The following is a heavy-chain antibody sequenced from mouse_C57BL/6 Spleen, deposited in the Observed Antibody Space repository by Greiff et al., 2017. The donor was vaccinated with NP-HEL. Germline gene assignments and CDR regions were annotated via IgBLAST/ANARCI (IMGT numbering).Heavy chain of an antibody. V-gene: IGHV1-80*01. CDR1: GYAFSSYW. J-gene: IGHJ2*01. Sequence: LQESGAELVKPGASVKISCKASGYAFSSYWMNWVKQRPGKGLEWIGQIYPGDGDTNYNGKFKGKATLTADKSSSTAYMQLSSLTSEDSAVYFCASGNTEYFDYWGQGTTRTVSS. D-gene: IGHD2-1*01. CDR3: ASGNTEYFDY. CDR2: IYPGDGDT.